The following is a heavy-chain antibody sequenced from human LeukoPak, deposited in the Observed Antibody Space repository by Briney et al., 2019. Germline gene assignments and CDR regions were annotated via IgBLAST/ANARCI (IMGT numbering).Heavy chain of an antibody. CDR3: ARGGKATVVTM. CDR2: VYYSGST. J-gene: IGHJ4*02. Sequence: PSETLSLTCTVSGGSIRSHSWSWIRQSPGKGLECIGYVYYSGSTNYNPSLKSRVSMSVDTSKNQFSLKLTSVTAADTAVYYCARGGKATVVTMWGQGILVTVSS. D-gene: IGHD4-23*01. CDR1: GGSIRSHS. V-gene: IGHV4-59*11.